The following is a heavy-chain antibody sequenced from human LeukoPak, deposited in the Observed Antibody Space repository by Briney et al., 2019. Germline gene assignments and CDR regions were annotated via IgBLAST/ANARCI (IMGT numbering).Heavy chain of an antibody. CDR3: AKGGTTVTTVTDYFDY. Sequence: GGSLRLSCAASGFTFSSYGMHWVRQAPGKGLEWVAVISYDGSNKYYADSVKGRFTISRDNSKNTLYLQMNSLRAGDTAVYYCAKGGTTVTTVTDYFDYWGQGTLVTVSS. J-gene: IGHJ4*02. CDR1: GFTFSSYG. V-gene: IGHV3-30*18. D-gene: IGHD4-17*01. CDR2: ISYDGSNK.